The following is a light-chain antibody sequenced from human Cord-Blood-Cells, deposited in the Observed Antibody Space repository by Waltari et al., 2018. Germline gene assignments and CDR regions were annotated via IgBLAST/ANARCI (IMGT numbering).Light chain of an antibody. Sequence: QSALTQPASVSGSPGQSITISCTGTTSAVGSYNLVSWYQQHPDKAHKLMIYEGSKRPSVVSNRFSGSKSGNTASLTISGLQAEDEADYYCCSYAGSFYVFGTGTKVTVL. CDR1: TSAVGSYNL. J-gene: IGLJ1*01. CDR2: EGS. CDR3: CSYAGSFYV. V-gene: IGLV2-23*01.